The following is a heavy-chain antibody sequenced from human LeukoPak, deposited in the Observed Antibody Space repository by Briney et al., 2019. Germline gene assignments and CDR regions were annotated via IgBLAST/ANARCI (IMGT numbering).Heavy chain of an antibody. J-gene: IGHJ4*02. Sequence: NPGESLRISCKGSGYSFTSYWISWVRQMPGKGLEWMGRIDPSDSYTNYSPSFQGHVTISADKSISTAYLQWSSLKASDTAMYYCARRQGCSSTSCPPDYWGQGTLVTVSP. D-gene: IGHD2-2*01. CDR1: GYSFTSYW. CDR2: IDPSDSYT. V-gene: IGHV5-10-1*01. CDR3: ARRQGCSSTSCPPDY.